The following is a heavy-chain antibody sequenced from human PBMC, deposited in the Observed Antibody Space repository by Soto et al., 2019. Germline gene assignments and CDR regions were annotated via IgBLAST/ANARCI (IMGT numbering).Heavy chain of an antibody. CDR2: ISAYNGNT. D-gene: IGHD3-22*01. CDR1: GYTFTSYG. CDR3: ATTKPNYYDPRWDAFDI. J-gene: IGHJ3*02. Sequence: ASVKVSCKASGYTFTSYGISWVRQAPGQGLEWMGWISAYNGNTNYAQKLQGRVTMTTDTSTSTAYMELRSLRSDDTAVYYCATTKPNYYDPRWDAFDIWGQGTMVTVSS. V-gene: IGHV1-18*01.